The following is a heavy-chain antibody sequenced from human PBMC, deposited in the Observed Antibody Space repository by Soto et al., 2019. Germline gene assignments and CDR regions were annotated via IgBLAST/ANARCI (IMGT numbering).Heavy chain of an antibody. CDR3: ARGPTGWYGYDY. CDR2: INSDGSRT. V-gene: IGHV3-74*01. J-gene: IGHJ4*02. D-gene: IGHD6-19*01. CDR1: GFTFSSSW. Sequence: EVQLVESGGGVVQPGGSLRLSCAASGFTFSSSWMHWVRQAPGKGLVWVSRINSDGSRTNYADSVKGRFTISRDNAKNTLYLQMNSLRAEDTAVYYCARGPTGWYGYDYWGLGTLVTVSS.